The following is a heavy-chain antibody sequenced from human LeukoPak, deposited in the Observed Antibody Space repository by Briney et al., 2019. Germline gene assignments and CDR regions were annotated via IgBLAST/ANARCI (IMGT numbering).Heavy chain of an antibody. V-gene: IGHV1-8*03. CDR3: ARGNNFNYYYYYMDV. D-gene: IGHD1-20*01. CDR1: GYTFTSYD. Sequence: ASVKVSCTASGYTFTSYDINWVRQATGQGLEWMGWMNPNSGNTGYAQKFQGRVTITRNTSISTAYMELSSLRSEDTAVYYCARGNNFNYYYYYMDVWGKGTTVTVSS. CDR2: MNPNSGNT. J-gene: IGHJ6*03.